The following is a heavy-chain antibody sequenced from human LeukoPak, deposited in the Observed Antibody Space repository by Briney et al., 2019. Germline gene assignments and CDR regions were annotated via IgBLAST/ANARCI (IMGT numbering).Heavy chain of an antibody. D-gene: IGHD3-9*01. V-gene: IGHV6-1*01. CDR3: VRHGYDTGFYQAYFDY. CDR2: TCYRSEWYN. Sequence: SQTLSLTCAISGDSVSSNNAAWSWIRQSPSRGLEWLGRTCYRSEWYNDYAVSVKSRITINPDTSRNQFSLMLSSVTAADTAVYYCVRHGYDTGFYQAYFDYWGQGTLVTVSS. CDR1: GDSVSSNNAA. J-gene: IGHJ4*02.